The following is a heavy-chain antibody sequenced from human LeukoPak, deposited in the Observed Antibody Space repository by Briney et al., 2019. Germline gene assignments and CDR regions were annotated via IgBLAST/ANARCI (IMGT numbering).Heavy chain of an antibody. V-gene: IGHV3-33*01. D-gene: IGHD2/OR15-2a*01. CDR1: GFSFSTYG. CDR3: ARDLNKGARGDY. Sequence: PGRSLRLSCAASGFSFSTYGMHWVRQAPGKGLEWVALIRYDETNTYYADSVKGRFTISRDNSKNTLYLQMSSQRAEDTAVYYCARDLNKGARGDYWGQGTLVTVSS. CDR2: IRYDETNT. J-gene: IGHJ4*02.